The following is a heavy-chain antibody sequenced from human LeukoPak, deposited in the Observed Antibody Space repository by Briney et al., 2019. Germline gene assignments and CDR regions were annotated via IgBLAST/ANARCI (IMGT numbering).Heavy chain of an antibody. Sequence: PSETLSLTCAVYGGSFSGYYWSWIRQPPGKGLEWIGEINHSGSTNYNPSLKSRVTISVDTSKNQFSLKLSSVTAADTAVYYCARLIITMSRRWFDPWGQGTLVTVSS. V-gene: IGHV4-34*01. D-gene: IGHD3-10*02. CDR1: GGSFSGYY. CDR2: INHSGST. CDR3: ARLIITMSRRWFDP. J-gene: IGHJ5*02.